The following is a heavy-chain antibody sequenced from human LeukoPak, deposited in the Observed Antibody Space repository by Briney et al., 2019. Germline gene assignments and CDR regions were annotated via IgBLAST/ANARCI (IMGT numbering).Heavy chain of an antibody. J-gene: IGHJ6*03. D-gene: IGHD6-13*01. Sequence: ASVKVSCEASGGTFSSYAISWVRQAPGQGLEWMGRIIPIFGTANYAQKFQGRVTITTDESTSTAYMELSGLRSEDTAVYYCAREEIAAAAGTRYYYYYMDVWGKGTTVTVSS. CDR1: GGTFSSYA. V-gene: IGHV1-69*05. CDR2: IIPIFGTA. CDR3: AREEIAAAAGTRYYYYYMDV.